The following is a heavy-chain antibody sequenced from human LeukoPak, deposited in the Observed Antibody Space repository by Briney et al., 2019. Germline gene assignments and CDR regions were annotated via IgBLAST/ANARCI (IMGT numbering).Heavy chain of an antibody. V-gene: IGHV4-59*08. CDR2: IYYSGTT. J-gene: IGHJ3*02. CDR1: GGSVSSSY. CDR3: ARHLSRACEI. Sequence: SETLSLTCTLSGGSVSSSYWSWIRQPPGEGLEWIGYIYYSGTTNYNPSLKSRVTTTVDMSKNQFSLKLTSVTAADTAVYYCARHLSRACEIWGQGTMVTVSS. D-gene: IGHD3-9*01.